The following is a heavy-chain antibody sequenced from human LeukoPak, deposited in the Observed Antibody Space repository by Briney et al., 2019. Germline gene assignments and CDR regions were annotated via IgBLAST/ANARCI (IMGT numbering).Heavy chain of an antibody. V-gene: IGHV6-1*01. CDR2: TYYRSTWYN. CDR1: GDSVSSNSVT. D-gene: IGHD2-2*01. J-gene: IGHJ5*02. Sequence: SQTLSLTCAISGDSVSSNSVTWNWIRQSPSRGLEWLGRTYYRSTWYNDYAVSVRGRITVNPDTSKNQFSLHLNSVTPEDTAVYYCARRLTQYDCFDPWGQGILATVSS. CDR3: ARRLTQYDCFDP.